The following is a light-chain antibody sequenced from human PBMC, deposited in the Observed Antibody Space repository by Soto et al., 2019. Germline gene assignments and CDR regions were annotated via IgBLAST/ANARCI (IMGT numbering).Light chain of an antibody. J-gene: IGKJ1*01. V-gene: IGKV3-15*01. CDR1: QSVSNS. CDR3: YQYYDWPPWT. CDR2: ATS. Sequence: ETLLTQSPDTLSVSPGETATLSCRASQSVSNSLAWYRQRPGQPPSLLIYATSTRATGVPARFTGSGSGTEFTLTISSLQSEDFAVYYCYQYYDWPPWTFGQGTKVEI.